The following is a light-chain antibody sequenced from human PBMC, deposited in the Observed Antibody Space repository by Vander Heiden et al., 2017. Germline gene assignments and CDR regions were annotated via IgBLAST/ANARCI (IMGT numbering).Light chain of an antibody. Sequence: QSVLTQPPSASGTPGQRVTISCSVSSSNIGSNTVNWYQQLPGTAPKRLIYSNNQRPSGVPDRFSGSKSGTSASLAISGLQSEDEADYYCAAWDDSLNGLVFGGGTELTVL. CDR3: AAWDDSLNGLV. CDR1: SSNIGSNT. J-gene: IGLJ3*02. CDR2: SNN. V-gene: IGLV1-44*01.